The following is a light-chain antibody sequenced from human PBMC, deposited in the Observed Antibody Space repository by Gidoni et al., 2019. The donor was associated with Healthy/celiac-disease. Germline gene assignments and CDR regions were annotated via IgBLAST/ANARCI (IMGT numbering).Light chain of an antibody. CDR1: QRVSLY. Sequence: EIVLTQSLATLSLHPGKRATLSCRARQRVSLYLAWYQPKPGQAPTLPTYDSSNMATGIPARFSGSGSGTGFTLTISSLEPEDFAVYYFQQLSNWPPITFGRGTRLEIK. CDR3: QQLSNWPPIT. V-gene: IGKV3-11*01. CDR2: DSS. J-gene: IGKJ5*01.